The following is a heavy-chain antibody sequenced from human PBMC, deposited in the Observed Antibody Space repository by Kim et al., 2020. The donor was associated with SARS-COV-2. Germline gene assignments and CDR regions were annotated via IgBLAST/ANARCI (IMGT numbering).Heavy chain of an antibody. D-gene: IGHD3-22*01. V-gene: IGHV3-43*01. J-gene: IGHJ4*02. CDR2: ISWDGGST. Sequence: GGSLRLSCAASGFTFDDYTMHWVRQAPGKGLEWVSLISWDGGSTYYADSVKGRFTISRDNSKNSLYLQMNSLRTEDTALYYCAKGSHYDSQGGYFDYWGQGTLVTVSS. CDR3: AKGSHYDSQGGYFDY. CDR1: GFTFDDYT.